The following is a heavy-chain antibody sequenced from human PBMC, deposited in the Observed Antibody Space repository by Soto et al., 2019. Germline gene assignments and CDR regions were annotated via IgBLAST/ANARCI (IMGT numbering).Heavy chain of an antibody. CDR3: ATALGCRSTSCTLDY. V-gene: IGHV1-69*01. CDR2: IIPVSGAA. CDR1: GGTFGSYA. D-gene: IGHD2-2*01. Sequence: QVQLVQSGAEVKKPGSSVKVSCKASGGTFGSYAFSWVRQAPGQGLEWMGGIIPVSGAAHYAQKVQGRVTITADESTSTAYMELSSLSSQDTAGYYCATALGCRSTSCTLDYWGQGTRVIVSS. J-gene: IGHJ4*02.